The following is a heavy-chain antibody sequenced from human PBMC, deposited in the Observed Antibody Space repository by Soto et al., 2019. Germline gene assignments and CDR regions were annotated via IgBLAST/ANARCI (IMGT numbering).Heavy chain of an antibody. Sequence: GGSLRLSCAASGFTFSSYWMSWVRQAPGKGLEWVANIKQDGSEKYYVDSVKGRFTISRDNAKNSLYLQMNSLRAEDTAVYYCARGRMVRGVIPHFDYWGQGTLVTVSS. CDR2: IKQDGSEK. J-gene: IGHJ4*02. CDR3: ARGRMVRGVIPHFDY. D-gene: IGHD3-10*01. V-gene: IGHV3-7*01. CDR1: GFTFSSYW.